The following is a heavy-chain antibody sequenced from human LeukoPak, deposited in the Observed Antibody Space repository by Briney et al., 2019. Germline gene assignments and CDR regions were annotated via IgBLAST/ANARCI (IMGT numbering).Heavy chain of an antibody. Sequence: SETLSLTCTVSGGSISSYYWSWIRQPPGKGLEWIGYIYTSGSTNYNPSLKSRVTISVDTSKNQFSLKLSSVTAADTAVYYCARLRAAAGFGLMAYYFDYWGQGTLVTVSS. CDR1: GGSISSYY. V-gene: IGHV4-4*09. D-gene: IGHD6-13*01. CDR3: ARLRAAAGFGLMAYYFDY. CDR2: IYTSGST. J-gene: IGHJ4*02.